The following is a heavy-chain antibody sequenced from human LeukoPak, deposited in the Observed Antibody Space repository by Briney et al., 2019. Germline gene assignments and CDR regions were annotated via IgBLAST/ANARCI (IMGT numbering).Heavy chain of an antibody. D-gene: IGHD3-22*01. J-gene: IGHJ4*02. V-gene: IGHV4-39*02. Sequence: SETLSLTCSVSGGSVSSSTYYWGWIRQPPGKGLEWIGSMYHGGSTYYNPSLKSRVTISVDTSKNQLSLKLSSLTAADSAVYYCAREGSGDYYDSSGYSSFDYWGQGTLVTVSS. CDR2: MYHGGST. CDR3: AREGSGDYYDSSGYSSFDY. CDR1: GGSVSSSTYY.